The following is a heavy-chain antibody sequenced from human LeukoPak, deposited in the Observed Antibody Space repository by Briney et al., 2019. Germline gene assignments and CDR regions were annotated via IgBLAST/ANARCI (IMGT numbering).Heavy chain of an antibody. D-gene: IGHD3-10*01. J-gene: IGHJ4*02. CDR3: AREGVFPFDY. CDR2: INHSGST. V-gene: IGHV4-34*01. Sequence: SETLSLTCAVYGGSFSGYYWSWIRQPPGKGLEWIGEINHSGSTNYNPSLKSRVTISVDTSKNQFSLKLSSVTAADTAVYHCAREGVFPFDYWGQGTLVTVSS. CDR1: GGSFSGYY.